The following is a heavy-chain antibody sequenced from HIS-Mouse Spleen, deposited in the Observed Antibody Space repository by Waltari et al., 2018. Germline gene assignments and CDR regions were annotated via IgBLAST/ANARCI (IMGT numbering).Heavy chain of an antibody. J-gene: IGHJ4*02. Sequence: QVQLVESGGGVVQPGRSLRLSCSVSGFTFSSYGMHWVRQAPGKGLEWVAVISYDGSNKYYADSVKGRFTISRDNSKNTLYLQMNSLRAEDTAVYYCAKDKHHAFDYWGQGTLVTVSS. CDR3: AKDKHHAFDY. V-gene: IGHV3-30*18. CDR1: GFTFSSYG. CDR2: ISYDGSNK.